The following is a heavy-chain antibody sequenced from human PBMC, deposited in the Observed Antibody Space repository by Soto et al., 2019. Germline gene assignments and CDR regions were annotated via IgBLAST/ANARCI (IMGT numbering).Heavy chain of an antibody. D-gene: IGHD4-17*01. CDR1: SVA. CDR3: ARPAATVIFYSGMDV. Sequence: SVAVHRIREDTGKGLEWVAIISVDGSNEHYADSVQGRFTISRDNSENTLYLQMNSLRADDTAVYYCARPAATVIFYSGMDVWGQGTTVTV. V-gene: IGHV3-30-3*01. CDR2: ISVDGSNE. J-gene: IGHJ6*02.